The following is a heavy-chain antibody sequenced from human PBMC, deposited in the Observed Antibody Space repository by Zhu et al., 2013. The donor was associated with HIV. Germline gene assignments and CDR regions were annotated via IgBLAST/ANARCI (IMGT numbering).Heavy chain of an antibody. D-gene: IGHD6-13*01. CDR3: ARFKVTAGPAFDI. CDR1: NASVSSGRYY. J-gene: IGHJ3*02. V-gene: IGHV4-38-2*02. CDR2: IYHSGST. Sequence: QVQRQESGPGVVKPSETLSLTCSVSNASVSSGRYYWSWIRQPPGKGLEWIGNIYHSGSTYYNSSLKSRVSISVDTSKNQFSLNLSSVTAADTAVFYCARFKVTAGPAFDIWGQGTMVTVSS.